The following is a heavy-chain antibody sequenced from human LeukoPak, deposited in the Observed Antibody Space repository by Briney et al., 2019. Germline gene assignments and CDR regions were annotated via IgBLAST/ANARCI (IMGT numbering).Heavy chain of an antibody. D-gene: IGHD2-15*01. CDR3: AKEMGFCSGGSCYRWFDS. CDR2: ISTSSITK. CDR1: GFTFSTYS. J-gene: IGHJ5*01. V-gene: IGHV3-48*01. Sequence: PSGGSLRHSCAASGFTFSTYSMSWARQAPGKGPEWLSYISTSSITKYYADSVKGRFTISRDDAKNSLSLQMNSLRADDTAVYYCAKEMGFCSGGSCYRWFDSWGQGTLVTVSS.